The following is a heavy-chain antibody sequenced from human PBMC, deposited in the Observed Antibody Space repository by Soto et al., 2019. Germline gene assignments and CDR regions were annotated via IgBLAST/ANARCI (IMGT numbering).Heavy chain of an antibody. D-gene: IGHD1-1*01. J-gene: IGHJ4*01. V-gene: IGHV1-18*01. CDR3: ARGRYGDY. CDR1: GYAFTNYG. CDR2: ISAHNGNT. Sequence: QVHLVQSGAEVKKPGASVKVSCKGSGYAFTNYGITWVRQAPGQGLEWMGWISAHNGNTNSAQKLQGRVTVTRDTSTSDASVELRGMRSDDTAVYSCARGRYGDYWGHGALVTVSS.